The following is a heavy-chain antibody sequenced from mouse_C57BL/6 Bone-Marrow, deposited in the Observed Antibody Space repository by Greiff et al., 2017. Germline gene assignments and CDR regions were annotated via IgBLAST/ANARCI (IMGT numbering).Heavy chain of an antibody. D-gene: IGHD2-2*01. CDR2: IDPNSGGT. J-gene: IGHJ4*01. CDR1: GYTFTSYW. V-gene: IGHV1-72*01. Sequence: VQLQPGAELVKPGASVKLSCKASGYTFTSYWMHWVKQRPGRGLEWIGRIDPNSGGTKYNEKFKSKATLTVDKPSSTAYMQLSSLTSEDSAVYYCASGLLWLRRGDMDYWGQGTSVTVSS. CDR3: ASGLLWLRRGDMDY.